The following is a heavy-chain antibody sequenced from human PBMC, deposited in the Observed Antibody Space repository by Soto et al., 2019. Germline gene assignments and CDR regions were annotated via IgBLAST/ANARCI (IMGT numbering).Heavy chain of an antibody. J-gene: IGHJ5*01. Sequence: HWGSLRLSCEASGFTFNNYAIAWVRQAPGKGLEWVSGITSSGAAYYADSVKGRFTISRDNSKNTLYLQMNSLRAEDTAVYYCAQEERSVSGRDFDSWGQGTLDTGSS. CDR3: AQEERSVSGRDFDS. CDR2: ITSSGAA. V-gene: IGHV3-23*01. D-gene: IGHD6-25*01. CDR1: GFTFNNYA.